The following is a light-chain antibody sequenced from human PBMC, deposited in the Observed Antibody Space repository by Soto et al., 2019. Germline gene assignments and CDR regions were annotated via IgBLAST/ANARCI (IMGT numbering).Light chain of an antibody. J-gene: IGLJ2*01. Sequence: SYELTQPPSVSVSPGQTASITCFGDKLGDKYACWYQQKPGQSPVLVIYQDSKRPSGIPERFSGSNSGNTATLTISGTQAMDEADYDCQAWDSSTAHVVFGGGTKLTVL. CDR3: QAWDSSTAHVV. CDR2: QDS. CDR1: KLGDKY. V-gene: IGLV3-1*01.